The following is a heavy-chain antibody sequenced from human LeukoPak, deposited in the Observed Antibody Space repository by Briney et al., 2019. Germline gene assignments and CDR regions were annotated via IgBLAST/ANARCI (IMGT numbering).Heavy chain of an antibody. J-gene: IGHJ4*02. CDR3: ARETPNYYDSSGYYWYYFDY. Sequence: ASVKVSCKASGYTFTSYAMDWVRQAPGQGLGWMGWINTNTGNPTYAQGFTGRFVFSLDTSVSTAYLQISSLKAEDTAVYYCARETPNYYDSSGYYWYYFDYWGQGTLVTVSS. V-gene: IGHV7-4-1*02. CDR2: INTNTGNP. CDR1: GYTFTSYA. D-gene: IGHD3-22*01.